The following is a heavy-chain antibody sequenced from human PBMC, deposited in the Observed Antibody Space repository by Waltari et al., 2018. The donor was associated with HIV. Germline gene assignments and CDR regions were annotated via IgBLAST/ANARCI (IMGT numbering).Heavy chain of an antibody. CDR2: ITTKPEGGAT. Sequence: LVKPGGCLTLSCTASEFSFDNAWMNWVRQAPGKGLEWVGRITTKPEGGATDFAAAVKGRFTISRNDSINMLYLQMNSLKVEDTGIYYCTTEEVYGSGSCLDSWGQGTLVTVSS. D-gene: IGHD3-10*01. CDR3: TTEEVYGSGSCLDS. V-gene: IGHV3-15*01. J-gene: IGHJ4*03. CDR1: EFSFDNAW.